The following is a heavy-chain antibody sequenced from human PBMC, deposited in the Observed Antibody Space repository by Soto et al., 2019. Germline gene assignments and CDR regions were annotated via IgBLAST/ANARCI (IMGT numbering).Heavy chain of an antibody. Sequence: QVQLQESGPGLVKPSETLSLTCTVSGGSISSYYWSWIRQPPGKGLEWIGYIYYSGSTNYNPSLKSRVTISVDTSKNQFSLKLSSVTAADTAVYYCASHSGYGLFDYWGQGTLVTVSS. CDR1: GGSISSYY. CDR2: IYYSGST. D-gene: IGHD5-12*01. J-gene: IGHJ4*02. V-gene: IGHV4-59*01. CDR3: ASHSGYGLFDY.